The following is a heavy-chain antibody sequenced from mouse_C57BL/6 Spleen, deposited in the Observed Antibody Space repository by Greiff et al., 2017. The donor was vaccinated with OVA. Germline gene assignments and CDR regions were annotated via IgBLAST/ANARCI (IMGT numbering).Heavy chain of an antibody. CDR1: GYTFTDYY. CDR3: ARENYDLDY. V-gene: IGHV1-26*01. CDR2: INPNNGGT. D-gene: IGHD2-4*01. J-gene: IGHJ2*01. Sequence: EVQLQQSGPELVKPGASVKISCKASGYTFTDYYMNWVKQSHGKSLEWIGDINPNNGGTSYNQKFKGKATLTVGKSSSTAYMELRSLTSEDSAVYYCARENYDLDYWGQGTTLTVSS.